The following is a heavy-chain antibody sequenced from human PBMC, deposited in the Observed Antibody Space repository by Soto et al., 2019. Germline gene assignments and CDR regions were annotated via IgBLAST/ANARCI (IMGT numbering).Heavy chain of an antibody. Sequence: ASVKVSCKASGYTFTSYYMHWVRQAPGQGLEWMGIINPSGGSTSYAQKFQGRVTMTRDTSTSTVYMELSSLRSEDTAVYYCARDTQNSLYYYYYYYMDVWGKGTTVTVSS. CDR1: GYTFTSYY. D-gene: IGHD2-15*01. V-gene: IGHV1-46*03. CDR3: ARDTQNSLYYYYYYYMDV. J-gene: IGHJ6*03. CDR2: INPSGGST.